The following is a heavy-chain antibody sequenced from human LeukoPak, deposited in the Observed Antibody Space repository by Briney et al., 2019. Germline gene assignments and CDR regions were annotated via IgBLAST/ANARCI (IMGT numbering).Heavy chain of an antibody. Sequence: PSEPLSLTCTVSGGSISSYYWRWIRQPPGKGLEWIGYIYYSGSTNYNPSLKSRVTISVDTSKNQFSLKLSSVTAADTAVYYCASSYGSGSYYNAIRDYFDYWGQGTLVTVSS. D-gene: IGHD3-10*01. CDR1: GGSISSYY. CDR3: ASSYGSGSYYNAIRDYFDY. V-gene: IGHV4-59*01. CDR2: IYYSGST. J-gene: IGHJ4*02.